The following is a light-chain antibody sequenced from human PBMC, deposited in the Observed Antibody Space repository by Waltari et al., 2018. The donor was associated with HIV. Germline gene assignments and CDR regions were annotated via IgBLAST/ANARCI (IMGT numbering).Light chain of an antibody. CDR1: SGSVSNSYY. J-gene: IGLJ3*02. CDR3: VLYMGSGLWV. V-gene: IGLV8-61*01. CDR2: STN. Sequence: QTVVTQEPSFSVSPGGTVTLPCGLSSGSVSNSYYPSWYQQTPGQAPRTLIHSTNTRSSGVPDRFSGSIVGNKAALTITGAQADDESDYYCVLYMGSGLWVFGGGTKLTVL.